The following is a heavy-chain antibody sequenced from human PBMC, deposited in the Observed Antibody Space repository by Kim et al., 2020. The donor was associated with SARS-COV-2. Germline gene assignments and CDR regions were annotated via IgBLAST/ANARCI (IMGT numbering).Heavy chain of an antibody. CDR1: GGSFSGYY. CDR2: INHSGST. V-gene: IGHV4-34*01. CDR3: ARGRGSYPNYYYYYGMDV. D-gene: IGHD1-26*01. J-gene: IGHJ6*02. Sequence: SETLSLTCAVYGGSFSGYYWSWIRQPPGKGLEWSGEINHSGSTNYNPSLKSRVTISVDTSKNPFSLKLSSVTAADTSVYYCARGRGSYPNYYYYYGMDVWGQGTTVTLSS.